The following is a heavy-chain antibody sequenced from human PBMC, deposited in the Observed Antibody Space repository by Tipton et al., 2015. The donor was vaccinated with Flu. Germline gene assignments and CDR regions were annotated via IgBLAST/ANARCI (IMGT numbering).Heavy chain of an antibody. V-gene: IGHV4-61*02. CDR3: AREGYSRGWYDYYGMDV. Sequence: TLSLTCTVSGGSVRSGSYYWSWIRQPAGKGLEWIGRIYTTGSTNYNPSLKSRVTISLDTSKNQFSLRLHSVTAADTAVYYCAREGYSRGWYDYYGMDVWGQGTTVTVSS. J-gene: IGHJ6*02. D-gene: IGHD6-19*01. CDR1: GGSVRSGSYY. CDR2: IYTTGST.